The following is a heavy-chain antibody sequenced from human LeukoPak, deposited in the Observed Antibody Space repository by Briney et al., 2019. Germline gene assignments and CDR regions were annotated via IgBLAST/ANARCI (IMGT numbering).Heavy chain of an antibody. CDR1: GFTFNTYA. CDR2: IKSDGKT. Sequence: GGSLRLSCAASGFTFNTYAMSWVRQAPRMGLEWVSAIKSDGKTHYADSVRGRFTISRDNSKNTLSLQMNSLRAEDTALYYCAKCRVETYSSGWCNWLDPWGQGTQVTVSS. D-gene: IGHD6-19*01. V-gene: IGHV3-23*01. J-gene: IGHJ5*02. CDR3: AKCRVETYSSGWCNWLDP.